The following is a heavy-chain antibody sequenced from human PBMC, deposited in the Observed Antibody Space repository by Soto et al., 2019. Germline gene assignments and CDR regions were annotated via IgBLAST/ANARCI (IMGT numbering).Heavy chain of an antibody. CDR1: GGSIISGY. V-gene: IGHV4-59*01. CDR2: ISHSGNT. Sequence: SETLSLTCTVSGGSIISGYWSWIRQPPGKGLEWIGYISHSGNTNYNPSVKSRVTLSVDTPKNQFSLRLSSVTTADTAVYYCAGLRGYAGSPIDYWGQGTLVTVLL. CDR3: AGLRGYAGSPIDY. J-gene: IGHJ4*02. D-gene: IGHD2-15*01.